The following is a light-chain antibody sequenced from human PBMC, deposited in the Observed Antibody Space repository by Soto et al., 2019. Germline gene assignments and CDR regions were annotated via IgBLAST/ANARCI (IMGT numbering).Light chain of an antibody. CDR3: QQYNNWPLVT. J-gene: IGKJ4*01. CDR1: QSVGTN. Sequence: EIVMTQSPATLSVSPGERATRSCRASQSVGTNLAWYQQKPGQPPRLLIFAASTRATGIPARFSGGGSGSEFSLTISGLQSEDFAVYSCQQYNNWPLVTFGGGTKVEIK. V-gene: IGKV3-15*01. CDR2: AAS.